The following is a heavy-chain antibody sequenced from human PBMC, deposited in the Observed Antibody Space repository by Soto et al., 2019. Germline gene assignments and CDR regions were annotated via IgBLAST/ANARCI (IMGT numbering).Heavy chain of an antibody. CDR1: GYTFTSYG. V-gene: IGHV1-18*04. Sequence: ASVKVSCKASGYTFTSYGISWVRQAPGQGLEWMGWISAYNGNTNYAQKLQGRVTMTTDTSTSTAYMELRSLRSDDTAVYYCARVKGYSGYGLPYYYYGMDVWGQGTTVTVSS. D-gene: IGHD5-12*01. J-gene: IGHJ6*02. CDR3: ARVKGYSGYGLPYYYYGMDV. CDR2: ISAYNGNT.